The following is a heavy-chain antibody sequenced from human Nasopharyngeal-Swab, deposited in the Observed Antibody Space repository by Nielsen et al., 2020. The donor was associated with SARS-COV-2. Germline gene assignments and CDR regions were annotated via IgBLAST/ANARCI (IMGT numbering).Heavy chain of an antibody. Sequence: ASVKVSCKASGYTFTSYAMHWVRQAPGQRLEWMGWINAGNDNTKYSQKFQGRVTITRDTSASTAYMELSTLRSEDTAVYYCARGYCSSTSCYTLVDPWGQGTLVTVSS. CDR3: ARGYCSSTSCYTLVDP. D-gene: IGHD2-2*02. V-gene: IGHV1-3*01. CDR2: INAGNDNT. CDR1: GYTFTSYA. J-gene: IGHJ5*02.